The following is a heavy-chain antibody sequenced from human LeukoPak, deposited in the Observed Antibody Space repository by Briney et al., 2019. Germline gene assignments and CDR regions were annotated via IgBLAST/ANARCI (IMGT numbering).Heavy chain of an antibody. J-gene: IGHJ6*02. D-gene: IGHD4/OR15-4a*01. V-gene: IGHV4-59*01. CDR1: GGSISHYY. Sequence: SETLSLTSTVSGGSISHYYWSWIRQPPGKGPEWIGYIYYTGTTNYNPSLKSRVTISVDTSKNQFSLKLNSVTAANPAVYYCAREDPQTKVPEGMDVWGQGTTVTVSS. CDR3: AREDPQTKVPEGMDV. CDR2: IYYTGTT.